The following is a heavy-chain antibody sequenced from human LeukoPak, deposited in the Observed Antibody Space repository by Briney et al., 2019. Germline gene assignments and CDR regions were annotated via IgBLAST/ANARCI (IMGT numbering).Heavy chain of an antibody. V-gene: IGHV4-59*01. CDR1: GGSISTYY. J-gene: IGHJ4*02. D-gene: IGHD3-22*01. Sequence: PSETLSLTCTVSGGSISTYYWSWIRQPPGKGLEWIGYIYHSGSTNYNPSLKSRVTISVDTSKNQFSLKLSSVTATDTAVYYCARGTYYYDSSGYYYVPQLDYWGQGTLVTVSS. CDR2: IYHSGST. CDR3: ARGTYYYDSSGYYYVPQLDY.